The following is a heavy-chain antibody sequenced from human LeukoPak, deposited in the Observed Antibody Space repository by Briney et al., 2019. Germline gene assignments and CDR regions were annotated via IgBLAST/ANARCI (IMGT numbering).Heavy chain of an antibody. Sequence: ASVEVSCKASGYTFTGYYMHWVRQAPGQGLEWMGWINPNSGGTNYAQKFQGRVTMTRDTSISTAYMELSRLRSDDTAVYYCARSICSSTSCYNHYYYYMDVWGKGTTVTVSS. V-gene: IGHV1-2*02. J-gene: IGHJ6*03. CDR1: GYTFTGYY. CDR3: ARSICSSTSCYNHYYYYMDV. CDR2: INPNSGGT. D-gene: IGHD2-2*02.